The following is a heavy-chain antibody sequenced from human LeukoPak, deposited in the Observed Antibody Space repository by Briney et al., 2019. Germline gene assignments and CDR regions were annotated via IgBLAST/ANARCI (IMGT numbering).Heavy chain of an antibody. Sequence: ASVKVSCKAPGYTFTSYYMHWVQQAPGQGLEWMGIINPNGGSTNYAQKFQGRVTMTRDTSTSTVYMELSSLRSEDTAVYYCARGQSSGRYWYFDLWGRGTLVTVSS. CDR3: ARGQSSGRYWYFDL. V-gene: IGHV1-46*01. J-gene: IGHJ2*01. CDR2: INPNGGST. D-gene: IGHD3-22*01. CDR1: GYTFTSYY.